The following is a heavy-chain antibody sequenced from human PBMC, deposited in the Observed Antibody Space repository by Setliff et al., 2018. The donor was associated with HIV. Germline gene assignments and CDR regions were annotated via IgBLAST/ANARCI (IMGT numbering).Heavy chain of an antibody. J-gene: IGHJ6*03. V-gene: IGHV1-69*13. CDR3: ATAGEMATIGYSYYYMDV. Sequence: SVKVSCKASGGTFSSYAISWVRQAPGQGLEWMGGIIPMFGTANYAQKFQGRVTITADESTSTAYMELSSLRSEDTAVYYCATAGEMATIGYSYYYMDVWGKGTTVTVSS. CDR1: GGTFSSYA. CDR2: IIPMFGTA. D-gene: IGHD3-10*01.